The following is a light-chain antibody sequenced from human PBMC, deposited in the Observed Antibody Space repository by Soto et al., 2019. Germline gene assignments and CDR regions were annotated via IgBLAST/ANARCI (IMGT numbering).Light chain of an antibody. CDR2: DAS. CDR1: QSVSSY. V-gene: IGKV3-11*01. CDR3: HQRSNWPPYT. J-gene: IGKJ2*01. Sequence: EIVLTQSPATLSLSPGERATLSCRASQSVSSYLAWYQQKPGQAPMLLIYDASNRATGIPARFSGSGSGTDFTLAISSLEPEYFAVYYSHQRSNWPPYTCGQGTKLEIK.